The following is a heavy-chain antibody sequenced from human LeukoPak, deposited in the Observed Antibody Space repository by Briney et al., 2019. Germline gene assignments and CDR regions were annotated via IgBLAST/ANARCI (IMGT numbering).Heavy chain of an antibody. D-gene: IGHD5/OR15-5a*01. V-gene: IGHV3-7*05. CDR2: IKEDGTVK. CDR1: GFTFSSSW. J-gene: IGHJ4*02. Sequence: PGGSLRLSCAASGFTFSSSWMCWVRQAPGKGLEWVANIKEDGTVKNYLDSVEGRFTISRDNAKKSLFLEMKSLRAEDTAVYYCVTPTTSTLDHYWGQGTLLTVSS. CDR3: VTPTTSTLDHY.